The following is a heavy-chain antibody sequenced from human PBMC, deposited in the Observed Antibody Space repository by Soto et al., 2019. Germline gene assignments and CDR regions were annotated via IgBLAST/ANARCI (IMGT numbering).Heavy chain of an antibody. CDR3: AREPLRFLEWLPGALDY. Sequence: GGSLRLSCAASGFTFSSYSMNWVRQAPGKGLEWVSSISSSSYIYYADSVKGRFTISRDNAKNSLYLQMNSLRAEDTAVYYCAREPLRFLEWLPGALDYWGQGTLVTVSS. CDR1: GFTFSSYS. D-gene: IGHD3-3*01. V-gene: IGHV3-21*01. J-gene: IGHJ4*02. CDR2: ISSSSYI.